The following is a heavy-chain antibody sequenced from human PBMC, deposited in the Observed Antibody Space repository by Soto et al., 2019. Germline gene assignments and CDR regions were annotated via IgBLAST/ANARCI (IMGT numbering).Heavy chain of an antibody. CDR1: GFIVRNNY. D-gene: IGHD2-15*01. Sequence: LSLSCAASGFIVRNNYMSWVRQAPGKGLEWVSILYSGGTTYYADSVKGRFTFSRDNSENTVFLQMNNLRVEDTAVYYCVRDRGGSYWLDPWGQGTLVTVSS. CDR2: LYSGGTT. J-gene: IGHJ5*02. CDR3: VRDRGGSYWLDP. V-gene: IGHV3-53*01.